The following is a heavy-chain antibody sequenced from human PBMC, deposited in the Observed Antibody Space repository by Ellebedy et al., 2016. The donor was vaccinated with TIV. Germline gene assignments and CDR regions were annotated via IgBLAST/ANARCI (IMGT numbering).Heavy chain of an antibody. CDR1: GFIFNGYG. CDR2: IWYDVISK. D-gene: IGHD3-9*01. J-gene: IGHJ3*02. V-gene: IGHV3-33*01. Sequence: PGGSLRLSCSASGFIFNGYGMHWVRQAPGKGLAWVASIWYDVISKNYEDAVKGRFAISRDNSKNTVLLEMSSLRPEDTAVYYCARTAGYDALDTWGQGTMVIVSS. CDR3: ARTAGYDALDT.